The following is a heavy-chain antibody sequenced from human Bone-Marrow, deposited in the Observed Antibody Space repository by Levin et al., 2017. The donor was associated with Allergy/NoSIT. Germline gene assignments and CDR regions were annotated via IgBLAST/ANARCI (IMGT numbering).Heavy chain of an antibody. D-gene: IGHD3-10*01. CDR3: ARDRGNMGRD. J-gene: IGHJ4*02. CDR2: IYSGDTT. CDR1: GFSFPTPY. Sequence: GLSLLLSFSSSGFSFPTPYMTWVRQAPGKGLDWVSLIYSGDTTFYADSVKGRFTIYRDNSNNTLHLHMRSLKLEDTAVYFCARDRGNMGRDWGQGTLVTVSS. V-gene: IGHV3-53*05.